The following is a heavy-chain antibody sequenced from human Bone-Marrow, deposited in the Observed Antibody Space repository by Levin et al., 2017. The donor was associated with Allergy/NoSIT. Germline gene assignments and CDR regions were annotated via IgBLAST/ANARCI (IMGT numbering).Heavy chain of an antibody. V-gene: IGHV3-7*01. D-gene: IGHD3-3*01. J-gene: IGHJ6*02. CDR3: ARGSYDFWRFYYYYYGMDV. CDR1: GFTFSSYW. CDR2: IKQDGSEK. Sequence: GESLKISCAASGFTFSSYWMSWVRQAPGKGLEWVANIKQDGSEKYYVDSVKGRFTISRDNAKNSLYLQMNSLRAEDTAVYYCARGSYDFWRFYYYYYGMDVWGQGTTVTVSS.